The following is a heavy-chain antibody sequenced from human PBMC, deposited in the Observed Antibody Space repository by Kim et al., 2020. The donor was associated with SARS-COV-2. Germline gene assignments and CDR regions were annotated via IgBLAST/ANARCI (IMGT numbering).Heavy chain of an antibody. CDR3: TRVQVITFGGVIPSPFDY. V-gene: IGHV3-49*04. J-gene: IGHJ4*02. CDR1: GFTFGDYA. Sequence: GGSLRLSCTASGFTFGDYAMSWVRQAPGKGLEWVGFIRSKAYGGTTEYAASVKGRFTISRDDSKSIAYLQMNSLKTEDTAVYYCTRVQVITFGGVIPSPFDYWGQGTLVTVSS. D-gene: IGHD3-16*02. CDR2: IRSKAYGGTT.